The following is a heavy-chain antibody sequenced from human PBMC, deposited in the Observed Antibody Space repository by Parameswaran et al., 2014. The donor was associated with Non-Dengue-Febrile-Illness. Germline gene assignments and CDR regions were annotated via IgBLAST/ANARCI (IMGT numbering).Heavy chain of an antibody. D-gene: IGHD2-15*01. Sequence: WIRQPPGKGLEWVSSISSSSSYIYYADSVKGRFTISRDNAKNSLYLQMNSLRAEDTAVYYCARGRGGYWGQGTLVTVSS. CDR3: ARGRGGY. J-gene: IGHJ4*02. CDR2: ISSSSSYI. V-gene: IGHV3-21*01.